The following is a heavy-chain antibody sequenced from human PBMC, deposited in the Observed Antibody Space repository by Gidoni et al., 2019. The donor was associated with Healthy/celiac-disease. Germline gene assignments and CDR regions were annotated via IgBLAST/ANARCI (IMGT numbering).Heavy chain of an antibody. J-gene: IGHJ4*02. CDR1: AYTFTSYA. V-gene: IGHV1-3*01. CDR2: INAGNSNT. CDR3: AREGGVPAAIGPVYYFDY. Sequence: QGQLVQSGAEVNNPGASVKLSFKAFAYTFTSYATHWVRQAPGPGLEWMGWINAGNSNTKNSQKFQGRVTITRETSASTAYMELSSLRSEDTAVYYCAREGGVPAAIGPVYYFDYWGQGTLVTVSS. D-gene: IGHD2-2*01.